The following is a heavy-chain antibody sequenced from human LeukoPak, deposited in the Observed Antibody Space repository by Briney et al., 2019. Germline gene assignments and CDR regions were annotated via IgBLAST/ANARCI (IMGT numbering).Heavy chain of an antibody. CDR3: ARDWGSSWGFDY. D-gene: IGHD6-13*01. CDR1: GFTFSSYS. V-gene: IGHV3-21*01. Sequence: PRGSLRLSCAASGFTFSSYSMNWVRQAPGKGLEWVSSISSSSSYIYYADSVKGRFTISRDNAKNSLYLQMNSLRAEDTAVYYCARDWGSSWGFDYWGQGTLVTVSS. CDR2: ISSSSSYI. J-gene: IGHJ4*02.